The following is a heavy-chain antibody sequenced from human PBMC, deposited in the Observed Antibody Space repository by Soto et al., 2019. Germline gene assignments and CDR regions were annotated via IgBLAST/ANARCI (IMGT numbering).Heavy chain of an antibody. CDR3: ARSEVTTSFDY. V-gene: IGHV4-59*01. D-gene: IGHD4-17*01. Sequence: PSETLSLTCTVSGGSISSYYWSWIRQPPGKGLEWIGYIYYSGSTNYNPSLKSRVTISVDTSKNQFSLKLSSVTAADTAVYYCARSEVTTSFDYWGQGTLVTVS. CDR1: GGSISSYY. J-gene: IGHJ4*02. CDR2: IYYSGST.